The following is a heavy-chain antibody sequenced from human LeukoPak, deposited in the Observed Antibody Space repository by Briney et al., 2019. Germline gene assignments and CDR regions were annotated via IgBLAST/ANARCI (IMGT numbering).Heavy chain of an antibody. Sequence: GGSLRLSCAASGFTFSSYAMSWVRQAPGKGLEWVSAISGSGGSTYYADSVKGRFTISRDNSKNTLYLQMNSLRAEDTAVYYCASGGVGALYYYYGMDVWGQGTTVTVSS. CDR1: GFTFSSYA. J-gene: IGHJ6*02. V-gene: IGHV3-23*01. D-gene: IGHD1-26*01. CDR3: ASGGVGALYYYYGMDV. CDR2: ISGSGGST.